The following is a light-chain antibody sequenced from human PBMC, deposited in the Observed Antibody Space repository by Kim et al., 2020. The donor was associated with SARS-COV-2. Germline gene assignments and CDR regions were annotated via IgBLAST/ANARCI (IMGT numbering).Light chain of an antibody. CDR3: LKDNNDPWT. J-gene: IGKJ1*01. CDR2: AAS. Sequence: ASIGDRVTITCRSSQDIGNDLVWYQQKPGKAPQLLIYAASTLQSGVPSRFSGSGSGTDFTLTIASLQPEDVATYYCLKDNNDPWTFGQGTKVDIK. V-gene: IGKV1-6*01. CDR1: QDIGND.